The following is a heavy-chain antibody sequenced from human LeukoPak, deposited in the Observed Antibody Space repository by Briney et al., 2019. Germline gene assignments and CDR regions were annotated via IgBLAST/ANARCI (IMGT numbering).Heavy chain of an antibody. CDR3: ARFTPQGYGWGGYNWFDP. Sequence: SQTLSLTCAISGDGVSSNSAAWNWIRQSPSRGLEWLGRTYYRSKWYNDYAVSVKSRITINPDTSKNQFSLQLNSVTPEDTAVYYCARFTPQGYGWGGYNWFDPWGQGTLVTVSS. CDR2: TYYRSKWYN. V-gene: IGHV6-1*01. D-gene: IGHD3-16*01. CDR1: GDGVSSNSAA. J-gene: IGHJ5*02.